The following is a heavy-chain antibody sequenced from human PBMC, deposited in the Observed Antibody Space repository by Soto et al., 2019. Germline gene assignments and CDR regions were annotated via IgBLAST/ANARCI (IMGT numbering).Heavy chain of an antibody. CDR1: GGSISSYY. Sequence: SETLSLTCTVSGGSISSYYWSWIRQPPGKGLEWIGYIYYSGSTNYNPSLKSRVTISVDTSKNQFSLKLSSVTAADTAVYYCARGRLWWFFDYWGQGTLVT. CDR2: IYYSGST. V-gene: IGHV4-59*01. J-gene: IGHJ4*02. D-gene: IGHD2-21*01. CDR3: ARGRLWWFFDY.